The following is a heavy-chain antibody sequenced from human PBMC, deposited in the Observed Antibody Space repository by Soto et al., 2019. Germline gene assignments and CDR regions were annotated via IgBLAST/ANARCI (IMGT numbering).Heavy chain of an antibody. CDR3: ATTEMSYYYGMDV. Sequence: GESLKISCKGSGYSFTSYWIGWVRQMPGKGLEWMGIIYPGDSDTRYSPSFQGQVTISADKSISTAYLQWSSLKASDTAMYYCATTEMSYYYGMDVWGQGTTVTVSS. CDR1: GYSFTSYW. J-gene: IGHJ6*02. CDR2: IYPGDSDT. V-gene: IGHV5-51*01.